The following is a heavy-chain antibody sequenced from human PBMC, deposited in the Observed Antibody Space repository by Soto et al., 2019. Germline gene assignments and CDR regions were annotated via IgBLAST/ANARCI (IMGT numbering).Heavy chain of an antibody. D-gene: IGHD6-13*01. CDR2: IYYSGST. V-gene: IGHV4-59*01. Sequence: SETLSLTCTVSGGSISSYYWSWIRQPPGKGLEWIGYIYYSGSTNYNPSLKSRVTISVDTSKNQFSLKLSSVTAADTAVYYCARINRIAAAGTEYYYYGMDVWGQGTTVTV. J-gene: IGHJ6*02. CDR3: ARINRIAAAGTEYYYYGMDV. CDR1: GGSISSYY.